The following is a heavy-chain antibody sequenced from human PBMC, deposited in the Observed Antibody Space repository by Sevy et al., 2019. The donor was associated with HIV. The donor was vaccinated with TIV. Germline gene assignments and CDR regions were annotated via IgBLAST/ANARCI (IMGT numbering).Heavy chain of an antibody. CDR2: ISGSGGST. V-gene: IGHV3-23*01. Sequence: GGSLRLSCAASGFTFSSYAMSWVRQAPGKGLEWVSAISGSGGSTYYADSVKGRVTISRDNSKNTLYLQMNSLRAEDTAVYYCAKDAFYGDYVNYYDYYMDVWGKGTTVTVSS. CDR3: AKDAFYGDYVNYYDYYMDV. J-gene: IGHJ6*03. CDR1: GFTFSSYA. D-gene: IGHD4-17*01.